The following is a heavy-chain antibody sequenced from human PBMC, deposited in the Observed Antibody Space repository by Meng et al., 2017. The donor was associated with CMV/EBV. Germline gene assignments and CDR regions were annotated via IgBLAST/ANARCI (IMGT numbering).Heavy chain of an antibody. CDR2: IFSNDEK. V-gene: IGHV2-26*01. CDR1: GFSPSNPRMG. Sequence: SGPTLVKPTETLTLTCTVSGFSPSNPRMGVSWIRQPPGKALEWLAHIFSNDEKSYSTSLKSRLTISKDTSKSQVVLTMTNMDPVDTATYYCARIRSSGWKTYYYYYYMDVWGKGTTVTVSS. CDR3: ARIRSSGWKTYYYYYYMDV. J-gene: IGHJ6*03. D-gene: IGHD6-19*01.